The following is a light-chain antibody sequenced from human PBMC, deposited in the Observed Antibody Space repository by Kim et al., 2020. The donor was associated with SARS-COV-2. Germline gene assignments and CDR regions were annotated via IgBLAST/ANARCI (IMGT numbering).Light chain of an antibody. Sequence: SYELTQPPSVSVSPGQTASITCSGDKLGDKYACWYQQKPGQSSVLVIYQDSKRPSGIPERFSGSNSGNTATLTISGTQAMDEADYYCQAWDSSTFYVFGTGTKVTVL. CDR1: KLGDKY. CDR2: QDS. J-gene: IGLJ1*01. CDR3: QAWDSSTFYV. V-gene: IGLV3-1*01.